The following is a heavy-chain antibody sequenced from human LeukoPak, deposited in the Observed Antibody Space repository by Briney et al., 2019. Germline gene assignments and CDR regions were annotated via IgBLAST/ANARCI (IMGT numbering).Heavy chain of an antibody. Sequence: SETLSLTCTVSGGSISSSGYYWGWIRQPPGKGLESIGSIYYTGTTSYNPSLKSRLTISVDASKNQFSLKLSSVTAADTAVYYCARGGWELPEGSLDYWGQGTLVTVSS. CDR2: IYYTGTT. CDR1: GGSISSSGYY. V-gene: IGHV4-39*01. CDR3: ARGGWELPEGSLDY. D-gene: IGHD1-26*01. J-gene: IGHJ4*02.